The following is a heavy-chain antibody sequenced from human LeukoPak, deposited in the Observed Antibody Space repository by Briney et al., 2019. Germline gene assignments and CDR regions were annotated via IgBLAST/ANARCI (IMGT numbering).Heavy chain of an antibody. CDR1: GYTFSNYY. Sequence: ASVKVSCKASGYTFSNYYMHWVRQAPGQELEWMGISNPSGGSTNNAQKFQGRVSMTRDTSTSTVYMELSSLRSEDTAVYYCARDLGGSGSFWGQGTLVTVSS. D-gene: IGHD3-10*01. CDR3: ARDLGGSGSF. J-gene: IGHJ4*02. V-gene: IGHV1-46*01. CDR2: SNPSGGST.